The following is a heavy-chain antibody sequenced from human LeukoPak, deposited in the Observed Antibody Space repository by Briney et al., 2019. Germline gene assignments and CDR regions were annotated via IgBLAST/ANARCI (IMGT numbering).Heavy chain of an antibody. CDR3: AREVVPAATARYGMDV. J-gene: IGHJ6*02. CDR1: GGSISSGGYY. CDR2: INHSGST. V-gene: IGHV4-30-2*01. D-gene: IGHD2-2*01. Sequence: SQTLSLTCTVSGGSISSGGYYWSWIRQPPGKGLEWIGEINHSGSTNYNPSLKSRVTISVDTSKNQFSLKLSSVTAADTAVYYCAREVVPAATARYGMDVWGQGTTVTVSS.